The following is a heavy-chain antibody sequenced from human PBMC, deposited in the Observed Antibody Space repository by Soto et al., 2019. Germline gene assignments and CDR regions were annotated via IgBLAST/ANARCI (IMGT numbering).Heavy chain of an antibody. Sequence: EVQLVQSGAEVKKPGESLKISCKGSGYSFTSYWIGWVRQMPGKGLEWMGIIYPGDSDTRYSPSFQGQVTISADKSISTAYLQWSSLKASDTAMYYCARLPPRIVVVPAAMGGWFDPWGQGTLVTVSS. J-gene: IGHJ5*02. CDR1: GYSFTSYW. CDR2: IYPGDSDT. CDR3: ARLPPRIVVVPAAMGGWFDP. V-gene: IGHV5-51*03. D-gene: IGHD2-2*01.